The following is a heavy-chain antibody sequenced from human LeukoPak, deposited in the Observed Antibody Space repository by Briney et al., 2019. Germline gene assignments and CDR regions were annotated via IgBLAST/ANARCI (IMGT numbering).Heavy chain of an antibody. Sequence: PSGTLSLTCGVSGGSITQTNWTWVRQPPGKGLEWIGEVNLQGSTNYNPSLMGRVAISVDTSKNHFSLKVTSVTAADTAIYYCTRDRLGGAVASWIPDYWGQGILVTVSS. D-gene: IGHD3-3*01. CDR2: VNLQGST. J-gene: IGHJ4*02. CDR1: GGSITQTNW. CDR3: TRDRLGGAVASWIPDY. V-gene: IGHV4-4*02.